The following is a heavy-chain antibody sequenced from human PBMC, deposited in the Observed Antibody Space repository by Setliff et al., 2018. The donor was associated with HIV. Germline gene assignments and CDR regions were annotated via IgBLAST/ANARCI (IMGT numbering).Heavy chain of an antibody. CDR2: FYYSGST. CDR1: GGSVSSSTYS. J-gene: IGHJ4*02. V-gene: IGHV4-61*01. CDR3: ARDRSVPGTYRYFDY. D-gene: IGHD2-2*01. Sequence: PSETLSLTCNVSGGSVSSSTYSWVWIRQSPVKGLEWIGSFYYSGSTNYNPSLKSRVTISVDTSKNQISLQLTSVTAADTAVYYCARDRSVPGTYRYFDYWGQGTLVTVSS.